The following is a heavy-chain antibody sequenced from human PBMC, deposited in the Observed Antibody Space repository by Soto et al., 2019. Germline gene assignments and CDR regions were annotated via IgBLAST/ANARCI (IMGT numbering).Heavy chain of an antibody. J-gene: IGHJ6*03. Sequence: GGSLRLSCVASRFTFSNYWMTWVRQAPGRGLEWVATTNQDGSDDNNLESLKGPFTIPRDNAKDSIYLQMSSLRADDTGRYYCARDRRYTSRSDIVPYNMDVWGKGTTVTVSS. D-gene: IGHD6-13*01. CDR1: RFTFSNYW. V-gene: IGHV3-7*01. CDR3: ARDRRYTSRSDIVPYNMDV. CDR2: TNQDGSDD.